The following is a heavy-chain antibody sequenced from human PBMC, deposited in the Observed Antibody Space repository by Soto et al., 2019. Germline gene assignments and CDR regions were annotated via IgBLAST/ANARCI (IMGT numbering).Heavy chain of an antibody. V-gene: IGHV1-69*04. Sequence: SVKVSCKASGGTFSSYTISWVRQAPGQGLEWMGRIIPILGIANYAQKFQGRVTITADKSTSTAYMELSSLRSEDTAVYYCATDEDRPQLGGNYYYIMDVWGQGTAVTVSS. CDR3: ATDEDRPQLGGNYYYIMDV. CDR1: GGTFSSYT. CDR2: IIPILGIA. D-gene: IGHD3-3*02. J-gene: IGHJ6*02.